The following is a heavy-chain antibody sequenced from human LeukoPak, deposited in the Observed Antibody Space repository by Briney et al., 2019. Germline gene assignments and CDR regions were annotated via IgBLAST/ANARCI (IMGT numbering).Heavy chain of an antibody. D-gene: IGHD4-11*01. V-gene: IGHV3-15*01. Sequence: GGSLRLSCAASGFTFSNAWMSWVRQAPGKGLEWVGRIKSRTDGGTTDYAAPVKGRFSISRDDSKNTLYLQMNSLKTEDTAVYHCATGNSRGGQSYYYMDVWGKGTTVTVSS. J-gene: IGHJ6*03. CDR2: IKSRTDGGTT. CDR1: GFTFSNAW. CDR3: ATGNSRGGQSYYYMDV.